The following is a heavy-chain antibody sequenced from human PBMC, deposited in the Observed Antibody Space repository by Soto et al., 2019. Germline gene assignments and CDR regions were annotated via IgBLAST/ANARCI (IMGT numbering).Heavy chain of an antibody. J-gene: IGHJ4*02. CDR1: GGSISSGDYY. CDR3: AQRNRGSGDFDY. V-gene: IGHV4-30-4*01. CDR2: IYYSGST. Sequence: PSETLSLTCTVSGGSISSGDYYWSWIRQPPGKGLEWIGYIYYSGSTYYNPSLKSRVTISVDTSKNQFSLKLSSVTAADTAVYYCAQRNRGSGDFDYWGQGTLVTV. D-gene: IGHD3-10*01.